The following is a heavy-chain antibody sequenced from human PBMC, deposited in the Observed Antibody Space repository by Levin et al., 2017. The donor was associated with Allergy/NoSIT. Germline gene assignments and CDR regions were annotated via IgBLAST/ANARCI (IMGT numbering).Heavy chain of an antibody. J-gene: IGHJ4*02. CDR3: ARGGVAYAEASE. D-gene: IGHD2-8*02. CDR2: IKEDGSET. V-gene: IGHV3-7*01. Sequence: GGSLRLSCAASGFTFNSYWMTWVRQAPGKGLEWVANIKEDGSETYYVDSVRGRFTISRDNAKNSLCLQMNSLGTEDTAVYYCARGGVAYAEASEWGQGTLVTVSS. CDR1: GFTFNSYW.